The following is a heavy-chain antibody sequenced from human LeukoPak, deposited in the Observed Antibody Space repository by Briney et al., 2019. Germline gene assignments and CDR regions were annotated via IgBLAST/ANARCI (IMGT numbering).Heavy chain of an antibody. CDR1: GGSISSYY. J-gene: IGHJ3*02. CDR3: AREYYDILTGSGGTDAFDI. D-gene: IGHD3-9*01. CDR2: IYYGGST. V-gene: IGHV4-59*08. Sequence: SETLSLTCTVSGGSISSYYWSWIRQPPGKGLEWIGYIYYGGSTNYNPSLKSRVTISVDTSKNQFSLKLSSVTAADTAVYYCAREYYDILTGSGGTDAFDIWGQGTMVTVSS.